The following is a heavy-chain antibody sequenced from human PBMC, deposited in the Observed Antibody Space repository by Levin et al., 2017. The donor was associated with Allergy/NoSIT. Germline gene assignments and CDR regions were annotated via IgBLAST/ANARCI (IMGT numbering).Heavy chain of an antibody. J-gene: IGHJ6*02. D-gene: IGHD2-2*01. Sequence: GESLKISCAASGFTFSSYAMSWVRQAPGKGLEWVSAISGSGGSTYYADSVKGRFTISRDNSKNTLYLQMNSLRAEDTAVYYCAKHGRYCSSTSCFKRDWGYYGMDVWGQGTTVTVSS. V-gene: IGHV3-23*01. CDR2: ISGSGGST. CDR3: AKHGRYCSSTSCFKRDWGYYGMDV. CDR1: GFTFSSYA.